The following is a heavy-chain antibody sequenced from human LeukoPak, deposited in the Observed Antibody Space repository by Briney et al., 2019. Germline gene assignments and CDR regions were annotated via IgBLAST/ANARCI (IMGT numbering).Heavy chain of an antibody. CDR1: GGSISSSSYY. J-gene: IGHJ6*02. V-gene: IGHV4-39*01. CDR3: AGGPYYYGSGDYGMDV. D-gene: IGHD3-10*01. CDR2: IYYSGST. Sequence: SETLSLTCTVSGGSISSSSYYWGWIRQPPGKGLEWIGSIYYSGSTYYNPSLKSRVTISVDTSKNQFSLKLSSVTAADTAVYYCAGGPYYYGSGDYGMDVWGQGTTVTVSS.